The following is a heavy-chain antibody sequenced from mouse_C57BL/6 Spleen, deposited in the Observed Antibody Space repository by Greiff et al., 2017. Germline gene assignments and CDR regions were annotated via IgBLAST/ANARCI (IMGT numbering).Heavy chain of an antibody. CDR1: GFNIKDDY. D-gene: IGHD6-1*01. Sequence: EVQLQESGAELVRPGASVKLSCTASGFNIKDDYMHWVKQRPEQGLEWIGWIDPENGDTEYASKFQGKATITADTSSNTAYLQLSSLTSEDTAVYYCTTLSYYFDYWGQGTTLTVSS. J-gene: IGHJ2*01. CDR3: TTLSYYFDY. V-gene: IGHV14-4*01. CDR2: IDPENGDT.